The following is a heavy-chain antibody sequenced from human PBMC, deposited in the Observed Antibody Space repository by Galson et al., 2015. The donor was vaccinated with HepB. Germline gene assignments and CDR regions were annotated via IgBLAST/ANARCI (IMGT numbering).Heavy chain of an antibody. CDR1: GGSISSYY. Sequence: SETLSLTCTVSGGSISSYYWSWIRQPPGKGLEWIGYIYYSGSTNYNPSLKSRVTISVDTSKNQFSLKLSSVTAADTAVYHCARDQIGRWFDPWGQGTLVTVSS. D-gene: IGHD2-21*01. V-gene: IGHV4-59*01. J-gene: IGHJ5*02. CDR3: ARDQIGRWFDP. CDR2: IYYSGST.